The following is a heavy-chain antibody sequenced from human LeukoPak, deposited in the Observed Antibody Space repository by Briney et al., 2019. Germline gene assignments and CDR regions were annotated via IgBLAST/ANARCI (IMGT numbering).Heavy chain of an antibody. CDR3: ARGLGYTMVRGVTVLPFW. J-gene: IGHJ4*02. Sequence: SETLSLTCTVSGGSISSSSYYWGWIRQPPGKGLEWIGSTYYSGSTGSTYYNPSFKSRVTILIDTSKNQFSLKLSSVTAADTAVYYCARGLGYTMVRGVTVLPFWWGQGTLVTVSS. V-gene: IGHV4-39*07. CDR1: GGSISSSSYY. D-gene: IGHD3-10*01. CDR2: TYYSGSTGST.